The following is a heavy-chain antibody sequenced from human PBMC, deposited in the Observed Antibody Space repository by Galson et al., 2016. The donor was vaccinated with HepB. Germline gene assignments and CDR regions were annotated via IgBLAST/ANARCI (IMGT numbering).Heavy chain of an antibody. V-gene: IGHV4-39*01. J-gene: IGHJ4*02. D-gene: IGHD3-10*01. Sequence: SETLSLTCTVSGASISSSSIYSWGWIRQPPGKGLEWIGSISYSGSTYYNPSLKSRVTISMDTSKNQFSLSLSSVTAADTALCYCARHVRSGSYYMWFDYWGQRTLVTVSS. CDR2: ISYSGST. CDR3: ARHVRSGSYYMWFDY. CDR1: GASISSSSIYS.